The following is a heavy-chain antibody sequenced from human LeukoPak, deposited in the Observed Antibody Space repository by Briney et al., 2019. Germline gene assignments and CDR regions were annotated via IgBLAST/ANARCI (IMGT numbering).Heavy chain of an antibody. CDR3: ARDSYLTIFGVVISHYYGMDV. J-gene: IGHJ6*02. Sequence: GSLRLSCAASGFTVSTNYMSWVRQAPGKGLEWVSVIYSGGSTYYVDSVKGRFTISRDSSKNTLYLQMNSLRAEDTAVYYCARDSYLTIFGVVISHYYGMDVWGQGTTVTVSS. D-gene: IGHD3-3*01. CDR2: IYSGGST. V-gene: IGHV3-66*01. CDR1: GFTVSTNY.